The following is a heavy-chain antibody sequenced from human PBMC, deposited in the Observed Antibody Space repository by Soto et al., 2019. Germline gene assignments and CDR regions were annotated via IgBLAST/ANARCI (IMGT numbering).Heavy chain of an antibody. J-gene: IGHJ6*03. D-gene: IGHD2-2*01. V-gene: IGHV1-18*01. CDR3: ARDKGVAVPAARVPYYMDV. CDR2: ISAYNGNT. CDR1: GYTFTSYG. Sequence: QVQLVQSGAEVKKPGASVKVSCKASGYTFTSYGISWVRQAPGQGLEWMGWISAYNGNTNYAQKLQGRVTMTTDTSTSTAYMELRSLRSDDTAVYCCARDKGVAVPAARVPYYMDVWGKGTTVTVSS.